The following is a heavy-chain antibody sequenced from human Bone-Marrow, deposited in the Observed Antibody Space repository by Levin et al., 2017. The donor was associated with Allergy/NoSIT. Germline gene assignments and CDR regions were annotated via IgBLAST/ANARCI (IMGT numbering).Heavy chain of an antibody. CDR1: GGTFSSYT. V-gene: IGHV1-69*02. D-gene: IGHD3-22*01. J-gene: IGHJ3*02. Sequence: RASVKVSCKASGGTFSSYTISWVRQAPGQGLEWMGRIIPILGIANYAQKFQGRVTITADKSTSTAYMELSSLRSEDTAVYYCATLSYYYDSSGYSVTEAFDIWGQGTMVTVSS. CDR3: ATLSYYYDSSGYSVTEAFDI. CDR2: IIPILGIA.